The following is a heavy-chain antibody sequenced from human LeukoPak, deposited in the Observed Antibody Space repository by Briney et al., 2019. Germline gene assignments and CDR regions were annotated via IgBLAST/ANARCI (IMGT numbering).Heavy chain of an antibody. CDR1: GGSFSGYY. J-gene: IGHJ3*02. Sequence: SETLSLTCAVYGGSFSGYYWGWIRQPPGKGLEWIGNIYYSGSTDYNPSLKSRVTISVDTSENHFSLKVTSVTAADTAVYYCARWRHGYNSVDAFDIWGQGVMVTVSS. CDR2: IYYSGST. CDR3: ARWRHGYNSVDAFDI. V-gene: IGHV4-34*01. D-gene: IGHD5-24*01.